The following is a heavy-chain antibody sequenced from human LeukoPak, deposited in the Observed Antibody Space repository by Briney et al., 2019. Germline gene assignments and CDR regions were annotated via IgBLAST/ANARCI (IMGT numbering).Heavy chain of an antibody. Sequence: GGFLRLSCAASGFTFSSYAMTWVRQAPGKGLECVSVISGSGGNTYYADSVKGRFTISRDNSKNTLYLQMNSLRAEDTAVYYCAKDRGFSSSWSALYYFDYWGQGTLVTVSS. CDR3: AKDRGFSSSWSALYYFDY. J-gene: IGHJ4*02. CDR2: ISGSGGNT. V-gene: IGHV3-23*01. CDR1: GFTFSSYA. D-gene: IGHD6-13*01.